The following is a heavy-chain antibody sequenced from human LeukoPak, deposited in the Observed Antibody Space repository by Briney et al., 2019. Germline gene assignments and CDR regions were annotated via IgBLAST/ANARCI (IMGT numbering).Heavy chain of an antibody. CDR2: IYPGDSES. J-gene: IGHJ6*02. Sequence: GESLKISCRAAGYTFTSYRVAWVRQMPGKGLEWMGIIYPGDSESIYSPSFQGQVTISADKSISTAYLEWSSLKASDTAMYYCVRTVDNSGFYYDYFHAMDVWGQGTLVTVSS. CDR1: GYTFTSYR. V-gene: IGHV5-51*01. D-gene: IGHD3-22*01. CDR3: VRTVDNSGFYYDYFHAMDV.